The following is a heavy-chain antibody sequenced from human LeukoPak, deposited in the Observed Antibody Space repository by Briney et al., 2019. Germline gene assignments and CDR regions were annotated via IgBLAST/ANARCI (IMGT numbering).Heavy chain of an antibody. CDR1: GFTFSSYS. CDR2: IRSGSTYI. V-gene: IGHV3-21*01. Sequence: PGGSLRLSCAASGFTFSSYSMNWVRQAPGKGLEWVSSIRSGSTYIYYGDSLKGRFTISRDNAKNSLYLQMNSLRAEDTAVYYCARRVASANDAFDIWGQGTMVTVSS. J-gene: IGHJ3*02. D-gene: IGHD6-13*01. CDR3: ARRVASANDAFDI.